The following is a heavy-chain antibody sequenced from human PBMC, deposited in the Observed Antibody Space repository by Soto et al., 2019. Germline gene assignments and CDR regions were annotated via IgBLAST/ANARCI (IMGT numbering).Heavy chain of an antibody. CDR2: INHSGST. V-gene: IGHV4-34*01. CDR3: ARGARYFDWLIPRLDP. D-gene: IGHD3-9*01. CDR1: GGSISSYY. J-gene: IGHJ5*02. Sequence: SETLSLTCTVSGGSISSYYWSWIRQPPGKGLEWIGEINHSGSTNYNPSLKSRVTISVDTSKNQFSLKLSSVTAADTAVYYCARGARYFDWLIPRLDPWGQGTLVTVSS.